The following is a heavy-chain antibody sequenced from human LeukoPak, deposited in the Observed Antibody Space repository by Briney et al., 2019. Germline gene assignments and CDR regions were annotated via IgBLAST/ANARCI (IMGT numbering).Heavy chain of an antibody. Sequence: PGGSLRLSCAAPGFTFSSYAMHWVRQAPGKGLEWVAVISYDGSNKYYADSVKGRFTISRDNSKNTLYLQMNSLRAEDTAVYYCARDTYYYDSSGSNAFDIWGQGTMVTVSS. V-gene: IGHV3-30-3*01. D-gene: IGHD3-22*01. CDR1: GFTFSSYA. J-gene: IGHJ3*02. CDR2: ISYDGSNK. CDR3: ARDTYYYDSSGSNAFDI.